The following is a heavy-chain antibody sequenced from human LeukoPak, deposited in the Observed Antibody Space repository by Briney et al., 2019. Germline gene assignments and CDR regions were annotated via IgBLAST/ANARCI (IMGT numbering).Heavy chain of an antibody. Sequence: SETLSLTCTVSGGSISSSSYYWGWIRQPPGKGLEWIGYIYYSGSTNYNPSLKSRVTISVDTSKNQFSLKLSSVTAADTAVYYCARGGVVAAFDAFDIWGQGTMVTVSS. CDR3: ARGGVVAAFDAFDI. CDR2: IYYSGST. CDR1: GGSISSSSYY. V-gene: IGHV4-61*05. D-gene: IGHD2-15*01. J-gene: IGHJ3*02.